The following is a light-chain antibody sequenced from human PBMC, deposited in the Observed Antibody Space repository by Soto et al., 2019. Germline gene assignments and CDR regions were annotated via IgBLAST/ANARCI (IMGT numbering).Light chain of an antibody. Sequence: AVVTQPPSASGTPGQRVTISCSGSRFNIGRNTVNWYQQLPGSAPKLLIYSNNQRPSGVPDRFSGSRSGTSASLAISGLQSEDEADYYCAAWDDSLNGVVFGGGTKLTVL. J-gene: IGLJ2*01. CDR2: SNN. CDR1: RFNIGRNT. CDR3: AAWDDSLNGVV. V-gene: IGLV1-44*01.